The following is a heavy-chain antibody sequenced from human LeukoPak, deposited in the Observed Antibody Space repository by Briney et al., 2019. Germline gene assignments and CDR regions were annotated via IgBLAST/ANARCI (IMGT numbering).Heavy chain of an antibody. CDR3: ATYSSLNRREFQF. V-gene: IGHV3-7*02. J-gene: IGHJ1*01. Sequence: GGSLRLSCAASGFTFSSCWMSRVRQAPGKGLQWVANIKTDGSEKYYVDSVKGRFTISRDNAKNSLYLQMNSLRAEDTAVYYCATYSSLNRREFQFWGQGTLLTVSS. CDR2: IKTDGSEK. D-gene: IGHD3-22*01. CDR1: GFTFSSCW.